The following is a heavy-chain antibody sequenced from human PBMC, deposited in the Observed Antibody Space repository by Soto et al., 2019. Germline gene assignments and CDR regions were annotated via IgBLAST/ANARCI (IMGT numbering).Heavy chain of an antibody. CDR3: AKARGVGYYYYGMDV. Sequence: GASVKVSCKASGGTFSSYAISWVRQAPGQGLEWMGGIIPSFGTANYAQKFQGRVTITADESTSTVDLELSSLRSEDAAVYYCAKARGVGYYYYGMDVGAKGPTVTVSS. J-gene: IGHJ6*04. CDR1: GGTFSSYA. V-gene: IGHV1-69*13. CDR2: IIPSFGTA. D-gene: IGHD1-26*01.